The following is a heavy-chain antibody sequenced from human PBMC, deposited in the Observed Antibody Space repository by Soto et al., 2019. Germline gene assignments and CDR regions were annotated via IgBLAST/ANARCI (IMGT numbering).Heavy chain of an antibody. J-gene: IGHJ3*02. CDR1: GFTVSSNY. D-gene: IGHD3-16*01. CDR3: ATNHRHMITFGEQGPFDI. Sequence: GGSLRLSCAASGFTVSSNYMSWVRQAPGKGLEWVSVIYSGGSKYYGDSVKGRFTISRDNTKNTLNLQMNSLRAEDMAVYNGATNHRHMITFGEQGPFDIWGQGTMVTVSS. CDR2: IYSGGSK. V-gene: IGHV3-53*01.